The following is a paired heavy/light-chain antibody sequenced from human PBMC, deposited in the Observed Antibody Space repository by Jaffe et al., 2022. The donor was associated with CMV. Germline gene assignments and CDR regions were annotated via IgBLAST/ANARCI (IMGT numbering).Heavy chain of an antibody. D-gene: IGHD3-3*01. CDR3: TAYDFWSGYFVQYYYGMDV. J-gene: IGHJ6*02. CDR1: GFTFSNAW. V-gene: IGHV3-15*01. CDR2: IKSKTDGGTT. Sequence: EVQLVESGGGLVKPGGSLRLSCAASGFTFSNAWMSWVRQAPGKGLEWVGRIKSKTDGGTTDYAAPVKGRFTISRDDSKNTLYLQMNSLKTEDTAVYYCTAYDFWSGYFVQYYYGMDVWGQGTTVTVSS.
Light chain of an antibody. Sequence: EIVLTQSPGTLSLSPGERATLSCRASQSVSSSYLAWYQQKPGQAPRLLIYGASSRATGIPDRFSGSGSGTDFTLTISRLEPEDFAVYYCQQYGSSRASFGGGTKVEIK. CDR1: QSVSSSY. CDR3: QQYGSSRAS. J-gene: IGKJ4*01. CDR2: GAS. V-gene: IGKV3-20*01.